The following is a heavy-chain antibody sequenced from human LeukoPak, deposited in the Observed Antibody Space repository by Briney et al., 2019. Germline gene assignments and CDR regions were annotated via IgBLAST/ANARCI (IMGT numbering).Heavy chain of an antibody. CDR2: ISSSSNYI. J-gene: IGHJ6*03. Sequence: PGGSLRLSCAASGFTFSSYAVTWVRQAPGKGLEWVSSISSSSNYIYYADSAKGRFTISRDNAKNSMYLQMNSLRAEDTAVYYCARGVDYYYYYMDVWGKGTTVTVSS. CDR1: GFTFSSYA. CDR3: ARGVDYYYYYMDV. V-gene: IGHV3-21*01.